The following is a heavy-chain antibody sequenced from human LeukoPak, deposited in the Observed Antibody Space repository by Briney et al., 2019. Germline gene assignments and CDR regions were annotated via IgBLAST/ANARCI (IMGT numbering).Heavy chain of an antibody. Sequence: SETLSLTCAVYGGSFSDYYWSWIRQSPGKGLEWIGEINHSGSTNYNPSLKSRVTISVDTSLNQFSLTVSSMTAADTAVYYCARGSSAGDYWGQGTLVTVSS. V-gene: IGHV4-34*01. J-gene: IGHJ4*02. CDR3: ARGSSAGDY. CDR1: GGSFSDYY. CDR2: INHSGST. D-gene: IGHD6-13*01.